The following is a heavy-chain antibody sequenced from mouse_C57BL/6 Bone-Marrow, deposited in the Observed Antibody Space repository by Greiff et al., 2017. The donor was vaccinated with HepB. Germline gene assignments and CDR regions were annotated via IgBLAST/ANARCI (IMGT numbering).Heavy chain of an antibody. J-gene: IGHJ2*01. CDR1: GFNIKDDY. D-gene: IGHD2-14*01. CDR3: TTGVRQGFDY. V-gene: IGHV14-4*01. CDR2: IDPENGDT. Sequence: VQLQQSGAELVRPGASVKLSCTASGFNIKDDYMHWVKQRPEQGLEWIGWIDPENGDTEYASKFQGKATITADTSSNTAYLQLSSLTSEDTAVYYCTTGVRQGFDYWGQGTTLTVSS.